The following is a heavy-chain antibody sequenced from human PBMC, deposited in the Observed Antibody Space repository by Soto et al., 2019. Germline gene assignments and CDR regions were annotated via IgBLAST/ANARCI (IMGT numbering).Heavy chain of an antibody. J-gene: IGHJ5*02. CDR2: INHSGST. D-gene: IGHD6-13*01. V-gene: IGHV4-34*01. CDR3: AREWTSYSRSDNWFDP. Sequence: QVQLQQWGAGLLKPSETLSLTCAVYGGSFSGYYWSWIRQPPGKGLEWIGEINHSGSTNYNPSLKSRGTISVDTSKNQFSLKLRSVTAADTAVYYCAREWTSYSRSDNWFDPWGQGTLVTVSS. CDR1: GGSFSGYY.